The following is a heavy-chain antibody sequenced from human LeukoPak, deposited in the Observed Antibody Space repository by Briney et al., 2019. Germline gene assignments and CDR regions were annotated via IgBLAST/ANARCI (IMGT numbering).Heavy chain of an antibody. CDR3: AELGITMIGGV. V-gene: IGHV3-30*02. J-gene: IGHJ6*04. Sequence: GGSLRLSCAASGFTFSSYGTHWVRQAPGKGLEWVAFIRNDGSNKYYADSVKGRFTISRDNAKNSLYLQMNSLRAEDTAVYYCAELGITMIGGVWGKGTTVTISS. CDR2: IRNDGSNK. D-gene: IGHD3-10*02. CDR1: GFTFSSYG.